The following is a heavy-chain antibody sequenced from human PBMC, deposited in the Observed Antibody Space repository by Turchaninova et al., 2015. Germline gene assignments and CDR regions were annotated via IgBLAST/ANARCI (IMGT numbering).Heavy chain of an antibody. CDR3: AEGYSYGYQFDY. CDR2: IYSSGST. Sequence: QVQLQESGPGLVKPSETLSHTCTGSGGSISSYYWSWIRQPPGKGLEWIGYIYSSGSTNYNPSLKSRVTISVDTSKNQFSLKLSSVTAADTAVYYCAEGYSYGYQFDYWGQGTLVTVSS. V-gene: IGHV4-59*01. D-gene: IGHD5-18*01. CDR1: GGSISSYY. J-gene: IGHJ4*02.